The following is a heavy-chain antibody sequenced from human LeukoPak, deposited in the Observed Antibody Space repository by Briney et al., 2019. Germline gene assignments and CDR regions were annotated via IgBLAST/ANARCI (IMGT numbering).Heavy chain of an antibody. CDR3: ARDRGGDGYSGSDY. D-gene: IGHD5-24*01. Sequence: PGSSLRLSCSASGFTFNSFGMHWVRQAPGKGLEWAAVIWSDGSKKYYADSVKGRFSISRDNGNNTLYLQMNSLRDEDTATYYCARDRGGDGYSGSDYWGQGTLVTVSS. J-gene: IGHJ4*02. V-gene: IGHV3-33*01. CDR2: IWSDGSKK. CDR1: GFTFNSFG.